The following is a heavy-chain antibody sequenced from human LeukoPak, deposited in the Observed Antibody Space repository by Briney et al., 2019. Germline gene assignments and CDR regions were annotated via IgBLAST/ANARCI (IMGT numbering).Heavy chain of an antibody. J-gene: IGHJ6*02. CDR2: IDISGGYT. Sequence: GGSLRLSCVASGFTFSAHYMSWIRQPPGKGLEWVSYIDISGGYTYYADSVKGRFTISRDNAKNSLYLQMDNLRAEDTAVYFCARGHYGLDVWGQGTSVTVSS. CDR1: GFTFSAHY. V-gene: IGHV3-11*03. CDR3: ARGHYGLDV.